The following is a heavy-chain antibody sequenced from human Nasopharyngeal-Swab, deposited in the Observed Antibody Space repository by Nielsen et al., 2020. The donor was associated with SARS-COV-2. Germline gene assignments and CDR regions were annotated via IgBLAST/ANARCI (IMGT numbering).Heavy chain of an antibody. CDR1: GFLFSNYS. J-gene: IGHJ4*02. V-gene: IGHV3-21*01. CDR2: ISSSSPYI. D-gene: IGHD3-22*01. Sequence: GESLNISCAASGFLFSNYSMIWVRQAPGQGLEWVSAISSSSPYIYYADSVKGRFTISRDNAENSLYLHMNSLRADDSAVYYCARRYYYDSSDYYPLDYWGQGTLVTVSS. CDR3: ARRYYYDSSDYYPLDY.